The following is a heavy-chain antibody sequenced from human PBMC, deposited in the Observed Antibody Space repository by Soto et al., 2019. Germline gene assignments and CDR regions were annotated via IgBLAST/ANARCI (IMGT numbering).Heavy chain of an antibody. V-gene: IGHV3-23*01. CDR2: ITGSADKT. Sequence: GGSLRLSCAASGFSLSNYAMTWVRQAPGKGLEWVSGITGSADKTYYADSVKGRFTISRDNSKNTLYLQMNSLRAEDTAVYYCAKQGNRWYYYDSSGYYAPQLDDAFDIWGQGTMVTVSS. J-gene: IGHJ3*02. CDR3: AKQGNRWYYYDSSGYYAPQLDDAFDI. D-gene: IGHD3-22*01. CDR1: GFSLSNYA.